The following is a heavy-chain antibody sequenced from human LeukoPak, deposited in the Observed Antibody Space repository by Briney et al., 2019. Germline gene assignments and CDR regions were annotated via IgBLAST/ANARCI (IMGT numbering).Heavy chain of an antibody. CDR1: GFTFSSYA. CDR2: ISYDGSNK. CDR3: ARERCSSTSCRRNPDY. Sequence: GGSLRLSCAASGFTFSSYAMHWVRQAPGKWLEWVAVISYDGSNKYYADSVKGRFTISRDNSKNTLYLQMNSLRAEDTAVYYCARERCSSTSCRRNPDYWGQGTLVTVSS. D-gene: IGHD2-2*01. V-gene: IGHV3-30*04. J-gene: IGHJ4*02.